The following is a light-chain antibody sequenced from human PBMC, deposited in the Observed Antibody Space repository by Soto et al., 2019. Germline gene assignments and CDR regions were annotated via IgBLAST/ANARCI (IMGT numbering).Light chain of an antibody. J-gene: IGKJ1*01. V-gene: IGKV3-20*01. CDR1: QSVSSSY. CDR3: QQYGSSPRT. Sequence: EIVLTQSPCTLSLSPGERALLSCSASQSVSSSYLAWYQQKPGQAPRLLIYGASSRATGIPDRFSGSGPGTDFTLTISRLEPEDFAVYYCQQYGSSPRTFGQGTKVDIK. CDR2: GAS.